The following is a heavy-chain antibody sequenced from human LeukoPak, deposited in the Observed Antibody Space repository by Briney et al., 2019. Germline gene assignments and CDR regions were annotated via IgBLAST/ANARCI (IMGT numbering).Heavy chain of an antibody. J-gene: IGHJ4*02. D-gene: IGHD3-10*01. CDR3: ARQMVRGVRIEYFDY. Sequence: SETLSLTCTASGGSISSSSYYWGWIRQPPGKGLEWIGSIYYSGSTYYNPSLKSRVTISVDTSKNQFSLKLSSVTAADTAVYYCARQMVRGVRIEYFDYWGQGTLVTVSS. CDR1: GGSISSSSYY. CDR2: IYYSGST. V-gene: IGHV4-39*01.